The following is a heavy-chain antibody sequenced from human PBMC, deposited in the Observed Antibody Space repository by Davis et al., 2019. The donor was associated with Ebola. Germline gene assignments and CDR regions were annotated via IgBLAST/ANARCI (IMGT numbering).Heavy chain of an antibody. Sequence: SLTPSCPPSASTFSIYAMHCVRPPPGKGLEYVSSIRTNGGNTYDADSVTGRFTISRDNSKSTLYLQMGSLRAEDMAVYYCARGEGRIAAAFDYWRQGTLVTGSS. V-gene: IGHV3-64*02. CDR2: IRTNGGNT. CDR1: ASTFSIYA. CDR3: ARGEGRIAAAFDY. J-gene: IGHJ4*02. D-gene: IGHD6-13*01.